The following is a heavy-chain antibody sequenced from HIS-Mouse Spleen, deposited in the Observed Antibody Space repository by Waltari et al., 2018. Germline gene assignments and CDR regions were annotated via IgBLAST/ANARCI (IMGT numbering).Heavy chain of an antibody. CDR3: AREIPYSSSWYDWYFDL. J-gene: IGHJ2*01. V-gene: IGHV4-39*07. CDR1: GGSSRSTSYY. CDR2: IYYSGST. Sequence: QLQLQESGPGPVKPSETLSLTCTVSGGSSRSTSYYWGGLRQPPGKGLEWIGSIYYSGSTYYNPSLKSRVTISVDTSKNQFSLKLSSVTAADTAVYYCAREIPYSSSWYDWYFDLWGRGTLVTVSS. D-gene: IGHD6-13*01.